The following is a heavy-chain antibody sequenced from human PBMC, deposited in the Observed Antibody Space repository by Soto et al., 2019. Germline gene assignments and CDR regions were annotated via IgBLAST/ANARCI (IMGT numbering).Heavy chain of an antibody. V-gene: IGHV3-30-3*01. CDR3: ARERVLMVYASDAFDI. J-gene: IGHJ3*02. CDR1: GFTFSSYA. Sequence: PGGSLRLSCAASGFTFSSYAMHWVRQAPGKGLEWVAVISYDGSNKYYADSVKGRFTISRDNSKNTLYLQMNSLRAEDTAVYYCARERVLMVYASDAFDIWGQGTMVTVSS. D-gene: IGHD2-8*01. CDR2: ISYDGSNK.